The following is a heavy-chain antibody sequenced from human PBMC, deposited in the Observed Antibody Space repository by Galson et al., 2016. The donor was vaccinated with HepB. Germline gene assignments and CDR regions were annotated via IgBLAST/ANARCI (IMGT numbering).Heavy chain of an antibody. CDR2: ITDSGDDT. D-gene: IGHD2-15*01. Sequence: SLRLSCAASGFTFSTYAMTWVRQAPGKGLEWVSVITDSGDDTHHAASVKGRFIMSRDNSKNTVYLQMNNLRDEDTAIYFCARGRERFCSGSNCYPLDHGGQGTMVTVPS. V-gene: IGHV3-23*01. CDR3: ARGRERFCSGSNCYPLDH. CDR1: GFTFSTYA. J-gene: IGHJ4*02.